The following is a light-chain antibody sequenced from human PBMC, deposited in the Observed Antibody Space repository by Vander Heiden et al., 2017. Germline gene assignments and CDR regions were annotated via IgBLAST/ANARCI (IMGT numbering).Light chain of an antibody. CDR3: NSRDSSGDHV. Sequence: SSELTPAPALFVALGQTVRVHCRGDSHRNYYPSLYQQKPGQALLLVYDGNSTRSAGIPGRFAGSSSGDTASLISQGSQAEDEDDYYWNSRDSSGDHVFGGGTKLTVL. J-gene: IGLJ2*01. CDR2: GNS. CDR1: SHRNYY. V-gene: IGLV3-19*01.